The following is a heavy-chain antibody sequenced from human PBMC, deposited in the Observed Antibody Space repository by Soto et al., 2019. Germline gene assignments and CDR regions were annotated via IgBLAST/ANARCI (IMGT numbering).Heavy chain of an antibody. CDR3: ARDSLSNGIYGSGLEV. CDR2: IYSNGGT. V-gene: IGHV4-30-2*01. CDR1: GVSINSGGHS. Sequence: QLQLQESGSGLVKPSQTLSLTCAVSGVSINSGGHSWNWIRQPPGKGPEWIGFIYSNGGTFYNPSLGSRVTISMDSSKNRFFLRLTSVTAADTAVYFCARDSLSNGIYGSGLEVWGQGAGVTVSS. J-gene: IGHJ6*02. D-gene: IGHD3-9*01.